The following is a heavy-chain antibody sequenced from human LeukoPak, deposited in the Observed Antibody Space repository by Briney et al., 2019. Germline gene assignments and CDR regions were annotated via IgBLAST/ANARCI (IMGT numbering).Heavy chain of an antibody. D-gene: IGHD3-16*02. J-gene: IGHJ3*02. Sequence: PSETLSLTCTVSGGSISSSSYYWGWIRQPPGKGLEWIGSIYHSGSTYYNPSLKSRVTISVDTSKNQFSLKLSSVTAADTAVYYCAREGMITFGGVIAALRAFDIWGQGTMVTVSS. V-gene: IGHV4-39*02. CDR3: AREGMITFGGVIAALRAFDI. CDR2: IYHSGST. CDR1: GGSISSSSYY.